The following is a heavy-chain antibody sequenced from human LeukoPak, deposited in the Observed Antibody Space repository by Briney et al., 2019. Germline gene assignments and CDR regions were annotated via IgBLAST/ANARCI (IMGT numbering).Heavy chain of an antibody. CDR1: GGTFSSYA. D-gene: IGHD2-21*02. V-gene: IGHV1-69*05. CDR3: ARDVEVVTATRGWFDP. J-gene: IGHJ5*02. Sequence: SVKVSCKASGGTFSSYAISWVRQAPGQGLEWMGGIIPIFGTANYAQKFQGRVTITTDESASTAYMELSSLRSENTAVYCCARDVEVVTATRGWFDPWGQGTLVTVSS. CDR2: IIPIFGTA.